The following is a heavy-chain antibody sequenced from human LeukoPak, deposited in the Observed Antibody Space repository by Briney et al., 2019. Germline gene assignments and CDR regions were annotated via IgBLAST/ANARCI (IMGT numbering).Heavy chain of an antibody. CDR3: ARDGDTTSKVDY. J-gene: IGHJ4*02. V-gene: IGHV3-11*01. Sequence: GGSLRLSCAASGFTFSNHYMSWIRQAPGKGLEWVSYITSSDSGGFYADSVKGRFTISGDNAKNSLYLQMNSLRVEDTAVYYCARDGDTTSKVDYLGQGTLVTVSS. CDR1: GFTFSNHY. CDR2: ITSSDSGG. D-gene: IGHD4-11*01.